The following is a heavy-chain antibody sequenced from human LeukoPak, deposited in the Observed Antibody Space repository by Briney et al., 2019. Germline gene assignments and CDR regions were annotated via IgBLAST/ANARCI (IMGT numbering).Heavy chain of an antibody. Sequence: SETLSLTCTVSGGSISSSSYYWGWIRQPPGKGLEWIGSIYYSGSTNYNPSLKSRVTISVDTSKNQFSLKLSSVTAADTAVYYCARAGTLNPGRSDPWGQGTLVTVSS. CDR1: GGSISSSSYY. D-gene: IGHD2/OR15-2a*01. CDR3: ARAGTLNPGRSDP. J-gene: IGHJ5*02. V-gene: IGHV4-39*07. CDR2: IYYSGST.